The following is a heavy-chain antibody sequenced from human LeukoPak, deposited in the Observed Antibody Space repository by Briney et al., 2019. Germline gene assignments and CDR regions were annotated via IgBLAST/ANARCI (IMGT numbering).Heavy chain of an antibody. CDR3: ASSTIFGVVANWFDP. D-gene: IGHD3-3*01. V-gene: IGHV4-34*01. CDR1: GGSFSGYS. CDR2: INHSGGT. J-gene: IGHJ5*02. Sequence: PSETLSLTCAVYGGSFSGYSWSWLRQPPGKGLEWIGEINHSGGTKYNPSLKSRVAISVDTSKNQFSLKLSSVTAADTAVYYCASSTIFGVVANWFDPWGQGTLVTVSS.